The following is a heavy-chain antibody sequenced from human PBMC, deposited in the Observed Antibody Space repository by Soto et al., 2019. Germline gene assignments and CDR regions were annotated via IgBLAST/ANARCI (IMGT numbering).Heavy chain of an antibody. CDR3: ARDRNIAVARRGYYYYDMDV. CDR1: GGTFSSYA. J-gene: IGHJ6*02. CDR2: IIPIFGTA. V-gene: IGHV1-69*01. D-gene: IGHD6-19*01. Sequence: VQSGAEVKKPGSSVKVSXXXSGGTFSSYAISWVRQAPGXGXXXMGGIIPIFGTANYAKKFQGRVTITANESTSTAYMKLSSLRSEDTAVYYCARDRNIAVARRGYYYYDMDVWGQGTTVTVSS.